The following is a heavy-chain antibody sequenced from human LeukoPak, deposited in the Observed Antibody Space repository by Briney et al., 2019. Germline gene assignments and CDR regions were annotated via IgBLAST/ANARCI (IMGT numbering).Heavy chain of an antibody. CDR3: ATLYSGYPLFYFDY. CDR2: IKEDGSEK. V-gene: IGHV3-7*01. CDR1: GFTFSSYW. Sequence: SGGSLRLSCAASGFTFSSYWMSWVRQAPGKGLEWVANIKEDGSEKYYVDSVKDRFTISRDDARNSLYLQMNSLRAEDTAVYYCATLYSGYPLFYFDYWGQGTLVTVSS. D-gene: IGHD5-12*01. J-gene: IGHJ4*02.